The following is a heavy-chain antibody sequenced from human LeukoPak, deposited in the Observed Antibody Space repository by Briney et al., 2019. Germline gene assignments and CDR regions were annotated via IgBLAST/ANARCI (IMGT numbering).Heavy chain of an antibody. Sequence: SETLSLTCTVSGGSISSYYWSWIRQPPGKGLEWIGYIYYSGSTNYNPSLKSRVTISVDTSKNQFSLKLSSVTAADTAVYYCARDDRVTGPYGMDVWGQGTTVIVSS. CDR1: GGSISSYY. J-gene: IGHJ6*02. V-gene: IGHV4-59*12. D-gene: IGHD1-14*01. CDR2: IYYSGST. CDR3: ARDDRVTGPYGMDV.